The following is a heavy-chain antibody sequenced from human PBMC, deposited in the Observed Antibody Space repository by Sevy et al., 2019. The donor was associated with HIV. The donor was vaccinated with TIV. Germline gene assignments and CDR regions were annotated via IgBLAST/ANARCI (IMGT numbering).Heavy chain of an antibody. Sequence: GGSLRLSCAASGFTFSSYGMHWVRQAPGKGLEWVAVISYDGSNKYYADSVKGRFTISRDNSKNTLYLQMNSLRAEDTAVYYCAKVRHGYGSGSPGADVWGHGTTVTVSS. D-gene: IGHD3-10*01. CDR1: GFTFSSYG. CDR3: AKVRHGYGSGSPGADV. J-gene: IGHJ6*02. CDR2: ISYDGSNK. V-gene: IGHV3-30*18.